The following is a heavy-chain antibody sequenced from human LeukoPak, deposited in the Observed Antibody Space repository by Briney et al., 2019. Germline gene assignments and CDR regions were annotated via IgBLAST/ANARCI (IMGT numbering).Heavy chain of an antibody. Sequence: GGSLRPSCAASGFTFSSYWMHWVRQAPGKGLVWVSRIKSDGTTNYADSVKGRFTISRDNAKNTLSLQMNSLRAEDTGVYYCARAPSEIGGYYPEYFRHWGQGTLVTVSS. CDR3: ARAPSEIGGYYPEYFRH. CDR2: IKSDGTT. CDR1: GFTFSSYW. V-gene: IGHV3-74*01. J-gene: IGHJ1*01. D-gene: IGHD3-22*01.